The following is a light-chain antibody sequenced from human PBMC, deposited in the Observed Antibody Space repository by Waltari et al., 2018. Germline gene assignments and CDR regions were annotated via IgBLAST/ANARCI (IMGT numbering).Light chain of an antibody. CDR3: QQYANSPRT. J-gene: IGKJ1*01. CDR2: AAS. V-gene: IGKV3-20*01. CDR1: HSVSSNN. Sequence: EIVLTQSPGTLSLSPGDRATLSCRASHSVSSNNLAWYQQKPGQAPRRLIYAASSRSTGITDRFSGSGSGTDFTLTISRVEPEDFAVYYCQQYANSPRTFGQGTKVEIK.